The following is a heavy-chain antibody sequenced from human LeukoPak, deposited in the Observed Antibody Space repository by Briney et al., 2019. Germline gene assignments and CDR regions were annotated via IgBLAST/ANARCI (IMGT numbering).Heavy chain of an antibody. V-gene: IGHV3-23*01. Sequence: PGGSLRLSCAASGFTFSTYGMSWVRQGPGKGLEWVSAISGSGGSTYYADSVKGRFTISRDNSKNTLYLQMNSLRAEDTAVYYCAGRGSGSYFDYWGQGTLVTVSS. CDR2: ISGSGGST. CDR3: AGRGSGSYFDY. J-gene: IGHJ4*02. D-gene: IGHD3-10*01. CDR1: GFTFSTYG.